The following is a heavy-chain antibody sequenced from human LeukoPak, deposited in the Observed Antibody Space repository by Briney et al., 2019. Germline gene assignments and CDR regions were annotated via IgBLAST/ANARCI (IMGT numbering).Heavy chain of an antibody. V-gene: IGHV3-48*02. CDR3: AREREWAFDI. J-gene: IGHJ3*02. D-gene: IGHD3-3*01. CDR2: IGWSDSSI. Sequence: PGGSLRLSCAASGFSFYSYTMNWVRQAPGQGLEWVSYIGWSDSSIYYADSVKGRFTISRDSAKNSLYLQMNSLRDEDTAVYYCAREREWAFDIWGQGTMVTVSS. CDR1: GFSFYSYT.